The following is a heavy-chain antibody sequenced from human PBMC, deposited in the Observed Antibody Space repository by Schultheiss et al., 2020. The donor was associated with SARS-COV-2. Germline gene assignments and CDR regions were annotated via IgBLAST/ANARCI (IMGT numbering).Heavy chain of an antibody. CDR1: GGSLSSDF. V-gene: IGHV4-59*12. CDR2: IYYTGGT. CDR3: ARGRYSSSQFDY. D-gene: IGHD6-13*01. Sequence: SETLSLTCTVSGGSLSSDFWSWIRQPPGKGLEWIGDIYYTGGTNYNPSLKSRVTISLDTSKNQFSLKLSSVTAADTAVYYCARGRYSSSQFDYWGQGTLVTVSS. J-gene: IGHJ4*02.